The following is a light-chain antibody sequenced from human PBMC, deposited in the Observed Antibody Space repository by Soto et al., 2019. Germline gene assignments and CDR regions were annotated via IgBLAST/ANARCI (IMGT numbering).Light chain of an antibody. V-gene: IGKV3-11*01. Sequence: EIVLTQSPATLSLSPGERATLSCTASQSVSSYLAWYQHKPAQAPRLLIYEASIRTTGIPARFSGSGSGTDFTLTISSLEPEDFAVYYWQEHTNLPFTCRQGPRLEIK. CDR1: QSVSSY. J-gene: IGKJ5*01. CDR3: QEHTNLPFT. CDR2: EAS.